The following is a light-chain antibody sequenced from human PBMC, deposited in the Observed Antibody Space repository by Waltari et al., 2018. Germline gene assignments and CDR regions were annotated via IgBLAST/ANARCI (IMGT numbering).Light chain of an antibody. CDR1: SSDIGAYNY. J-gene: IGLJ1*01. CDR2: DVS. V-gene: IGLV2-11*01. CDR3: SSYADSNTYI. Sequence: QAALTQPPSMSGSPGQSVTISCTGASSDIGAYNYVSWYQQHPGKAPKLMIYDVSKRPSGVSDRFSGSKSGNTASLTISGIQAEDEADYCCSSYADSNTYIFGAGTRLTVL.